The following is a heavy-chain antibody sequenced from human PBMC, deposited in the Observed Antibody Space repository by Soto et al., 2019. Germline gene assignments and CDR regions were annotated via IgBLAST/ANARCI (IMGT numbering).Heavy chain of an antibody. J-gene: IGHJ5*02. V-gene: IGHV3-21*01. CDR2: ITTSSAYI. CDR3: VRSGTARLLRHSWFDT. D-gene: IGHD2-21*01. CDR1: GFTFNTYD. Sequence: EVQLVESGGGLVKPGGSLRLSCAASGFTFNTYDMNWVRQAPGKGLEWVSSITTSSAYIYYADSLKGRITISRDNAKNSLFLQMNSLRAEDTAVYYCVRSGTARLLRHSWFDTWGQGTLVTGSS.